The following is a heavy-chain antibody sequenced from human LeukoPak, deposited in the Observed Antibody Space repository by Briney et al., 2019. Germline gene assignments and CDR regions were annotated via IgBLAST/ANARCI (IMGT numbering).Heavy chain of an antibody. CDR1: GFTVSSND. J-gene: IGHJ4*02. CDR2: IYSGGST. D-gene: IGHD6-19*01. CDR3: AKMMAGNYFDY. V-gene: IGHV3-53*01. Sequence: GGSLRLSCVASGFTVSSNDMSWVRQAPGKGLESVSVIYSGGSTYYADSVKGRFTVSRDNSKHTLFLEMNNLRVEDTAVYYCAKMMAGNYFDYWGQGALVIVSS.